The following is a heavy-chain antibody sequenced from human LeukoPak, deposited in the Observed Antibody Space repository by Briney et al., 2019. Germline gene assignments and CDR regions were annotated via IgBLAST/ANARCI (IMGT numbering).Heavy chain of an antibody. CDR2: INPNSGGT. V-gene: IGHV1-2*02. J-gene: IGHJ4*02. CDR3: ARDIAVADTGLDY. CDR1: GYTFTGYY. Sequence: ASVKVSCKASGYTFTGYYMHWVRQAPGQGLEWMGWINPNSGGTNYAQKFQGRVTMTRDTSISTAYMDLSRLRSDDTAVYYCARDIAVADTGLDYWGQGTLVSVSS. D-gene: IGHD6-19*01.